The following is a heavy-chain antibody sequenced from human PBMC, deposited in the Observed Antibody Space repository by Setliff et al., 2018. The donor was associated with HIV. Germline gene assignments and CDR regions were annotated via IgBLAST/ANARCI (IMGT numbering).Heavy chain of an antibody. J-gene: IGHJ4*01. V-gene: IGHV4-59*11. Sequence: SLTCTVSGGSISSHYWSWIRQPPGKGLEWIGYIYYSGSTNYNPSLNSRVTISVDTPKNQFSLKLNSVIAADTAVYYCARELAYGGYDYFDYWGQGILVTVSS. CDR2: IYYSGST. CDR3: ARELAYGGYDYFDY. D-gene: IGHD5-12*01. CDR1: GGSISSHY.